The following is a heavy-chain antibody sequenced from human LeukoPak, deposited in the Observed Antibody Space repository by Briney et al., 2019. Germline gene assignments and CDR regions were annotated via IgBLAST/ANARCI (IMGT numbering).Heavy chain of an antibody. Sequence: GGSLRLSCSASGFTFSSYAMHWVRQAPGKGLEYVSAISSNGGSTYYADSVKGRFTISRDNSKNTLYLQMNSLRAEDTAVYYCAKENHGIVGATTLIDYWGQGTLVTVSS. J-gene: IGHJ4*02. CDR1: GFTFSSYA. V-gene: IGHV3-64*04. D-gene: IGHD1-26*01. CDR3: AKENHGIVGATTLIDY. CDR2: ISSNGGST.